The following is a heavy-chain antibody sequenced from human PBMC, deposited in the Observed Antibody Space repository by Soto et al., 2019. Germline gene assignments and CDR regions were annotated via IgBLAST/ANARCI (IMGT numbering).Heavy chain of an antibody. J-gene: IGHJ6*02. CDR3: ANSPRAYCGGDCYARLYYYYGMDV. D-gene: IGHD2-21*02. V-gene: IGHV1-69*06. CDR2: IIPIFGTA. CDR1: GGTFSSYA. Sequence: SVKVSCKASGGTFSSYAISWVRQAPGQGLEWMGGIIPIFGTANYAQKFQGRVTITADKSTSTACMELSSLRSEDTAVYYCANSPRAYCGGDCYARLYYYYGMDVWGQGTTVTVSS.